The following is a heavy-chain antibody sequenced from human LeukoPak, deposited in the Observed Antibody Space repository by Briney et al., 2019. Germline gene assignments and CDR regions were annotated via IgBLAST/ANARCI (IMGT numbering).Heavy chain of an antibody. CDR3: AARLSHHYYDSSGRYNWFDP. J-gene: IGHJ5*02. V-gene: IGHV1-24*01. CDR1: GYTLTELS. Sequence: GASVKVSCKVSGYTLTELSMHWVRQAPGNGLEWMGGFDPEEGETIYAQKFQGRVTMTEDTSTDTAYMELSSLRSEDTAVYYCAARLSHHYYDSSGRYNWFDPWGQGTLVTVSS. D-gene: IGHD3-22*01. CDR2: FDPEEGET.